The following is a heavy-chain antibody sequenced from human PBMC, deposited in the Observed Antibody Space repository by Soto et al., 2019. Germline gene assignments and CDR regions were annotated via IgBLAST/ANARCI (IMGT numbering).Heavy chain of an antibody. CDR1: GGSISSGDFY. CDR2: IYYSGST. CDR3: AREDDFSDRFDY. D-gene: IGHD4-17*01. Sequence: SETLSLTCTVSGGSISSGDFYWIWIRQPPGKGLELIGNIYYSGSTYYNPSLRSRAIMSVDTSQNQFSLKLSSLTAADTAVYFCAREDDFSDRFDYWGQGALVTVSS. V-gene: IGHV4-30-4*01. J-gene: IGHJ4*02.